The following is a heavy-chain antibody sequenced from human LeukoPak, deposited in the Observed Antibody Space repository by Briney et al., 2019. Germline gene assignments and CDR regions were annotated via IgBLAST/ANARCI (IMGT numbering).Heavy chain of an antibody. CDR1: GFTFSIYA. CDR3: AREYCDSTTCYKTIDY. D-gene: IGHD2-2*02. Sequence: AGGSLRLSCAASGFTFSIYAMHWVRQAPGKGLEYVSAITSNGGSAYYANSVKGRFTISRDNSKNTLYLQMGSLSAEDMAVYYCAREYCDSTTCYKTIDYWGQGTLVTVSS. J-gene: IGHJ4*02. V-gene: IGHV3-64*01. CDR2: ITSNGGSA.